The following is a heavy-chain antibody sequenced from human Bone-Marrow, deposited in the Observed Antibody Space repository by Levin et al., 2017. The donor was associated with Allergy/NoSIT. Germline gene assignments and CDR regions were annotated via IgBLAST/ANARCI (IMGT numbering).Heavy chain of an antibody. CDR3: ARLDGYNFDS. CDR1: NDSIGRGGYY. J-gene: IGHJ4*02. D-gene: IGHD5-12*01. V-gene: IGHV4-31*03. CDR2: ISHRGNT. Sequence: SQTLSLTCTVSNDSIGRGGYYWSWIRQHPGKGLEHIGYISHRGNTYYNPSLKSRLTMSLDTANNQFSLNLISVTAADTAIYYCARLDGYNFDSWGQGTPVIVSS.